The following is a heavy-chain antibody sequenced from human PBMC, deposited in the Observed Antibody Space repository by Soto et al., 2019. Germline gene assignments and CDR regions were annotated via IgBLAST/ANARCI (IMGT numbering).Heavy chain of an antibody. J-gene: IGHJ6*02. CDR1: GYTFTSYG. D-gene: IGHD6-13*01. CDR2: ISAYNGNT. V-gene: IGHV1-18*01. Sequence: QVQLVQSGAEVKKPGASVKVSCKASGYTFTSYGISWVRQAPGQGLEWMGWISAYNGNTNYAQKLKGRVTMTTDTNTSHDYMEQRRLRSDDTDVYYCAREGRSGAEAGTLLRRYYYYGMDVWGQGTTVTVSS. CDR3: AREGRSGAEAGTLLRRYYYYGMDV.